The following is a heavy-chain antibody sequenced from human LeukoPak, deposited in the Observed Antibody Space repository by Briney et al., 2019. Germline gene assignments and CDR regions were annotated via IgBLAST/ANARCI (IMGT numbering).Heavy chain of an antibody. CDR1: GGSFSGYY. CDR2: INHSGST. V-gene: IGHV4-34*01. CDR3: ARGSDYGDYLNWFDP. D-gene: IGHD4-17*01. J-gene: IGHJ5*02. Sequence: SETLSLTCAVYGGSFSGYYWSWIRQPPGKGLEWIGEINHSGSTYYNPSLKSRVTISVDTSKNQFSLKLSSVTAADTAVYYCARGSDYGDYLNWFDPWGQGTLVTVSS.